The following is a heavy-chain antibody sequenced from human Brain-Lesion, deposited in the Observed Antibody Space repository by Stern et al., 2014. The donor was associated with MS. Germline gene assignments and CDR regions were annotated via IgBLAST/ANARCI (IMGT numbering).Heavy chain of an antibody. V-gene: IGHV4-61*02. CDR2: IYSTGRV. D-gene: IGHD5/OR15-5a*01. CDR3: AREWIYEVSWFDS. J-gene: IGHJ5*01. Sequence: QVQLQESGPGLVKPSQTLSLTCTVSGGSISSGSHYWSWIRQTAGKGLEGVGRIYSTGRVDYNPSFKGRVTMSVDTSKDQFSLELRSVTAADTAMYYCAREWIYEVSWFDSWGQGSLVIVSS. CDR1: GGSISSGSHY.